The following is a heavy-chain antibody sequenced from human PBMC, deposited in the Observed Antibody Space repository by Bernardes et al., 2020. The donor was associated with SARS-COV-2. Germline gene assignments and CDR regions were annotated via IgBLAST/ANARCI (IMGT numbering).Heavy chain of an antibody. V-gene: IGHV3-74*01. D-gene: IGHD2-21*01. CDR1: GFSVSAYW. CDR2: INADGSIT. CDR3: ARDFGGNSDY. J-gene: IGHJ4*02. Sequence: GGSLRLSCAASGFSVSAYWMHWVRQAPGKGLEWVSRINADGSITNYADSVKGRFTISRDIAKNKIYLQMNSLRTEDTAVYYCARDFGGNSDYWGQGTLVTVYS.